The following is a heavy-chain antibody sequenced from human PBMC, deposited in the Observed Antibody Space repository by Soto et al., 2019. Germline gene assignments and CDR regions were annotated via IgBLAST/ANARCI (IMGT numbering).Heavy chain of an antibody. CDR3: ARELDGIDV. Sequence: QVQLVESGGGLVKPGGSLRLSCAASGLTFSDYYMSWIRQAPGKGLEWVSYITSSGGYTKYADSVQGRFTISRDNARNSLYLQMNSLRAEDTTVYYCARELDGIDVWGQGTTVTVSS. V-gene: IGHV3-11*05. CDR2: ITSSGGYT. CDR1: GLTFSDYY. J-gene: IGHJ6*02.